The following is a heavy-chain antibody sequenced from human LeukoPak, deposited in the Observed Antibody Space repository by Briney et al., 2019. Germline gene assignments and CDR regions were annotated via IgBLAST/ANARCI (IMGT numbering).Heavy chain of an antibody. V-gene: IGHV3-9*01. Sequence: SRSLRLSCAASGFTFDDYAMHWVRQAPGKGLEWVSGISWNSGSIGYADSVKGRFTISRDNAKNSLYLQMNSLRAEDTALYYCAKDSGSSWGQGTLVTVSS. CDR3: AKDSGSS. CDR1: GFTFDDYA. J-gene: IGHJ4*02. CDR2: ISWNSGSI.